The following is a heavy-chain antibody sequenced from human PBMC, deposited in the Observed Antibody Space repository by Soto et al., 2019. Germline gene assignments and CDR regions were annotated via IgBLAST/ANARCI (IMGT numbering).Heavy chain of an antibody. V-gene: IGHV3-73*01. CDR2: VRSKGNNYAT. CDR1: GFTFSGAA. D-gene: IGHD2-21*02. CDR3: TRQDPLTAVENDAFDV. Sequence: EVQLVESGGGLVQPGGSLKLSCATSGFTFSGAAMHWVRQASGKGLEWVGRVRSKGNNYATSYLASVKGRFTISRDDSKNKAYLQMNSLKTEDTAVYYCTRQDPLTAVENDAFDVWGQGTTVTVSS. J-gene: IGHJ3*01.